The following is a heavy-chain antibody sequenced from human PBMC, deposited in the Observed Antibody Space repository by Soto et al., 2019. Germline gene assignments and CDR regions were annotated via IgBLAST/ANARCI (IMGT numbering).Heavy chain of an antibody. CDR1: GGSISSYY. CDR3: ARDVVGATLPYYYYGMDV. D-gene: IGHD1-26*01. V-gene: IGHV4-59*01. Sequence: XXTLSLAFTVCGGSISSYYWRWIPKPPGKGLEWIGYIYYTGSTNYNPYLKSRVTISVDTSKNQFSLKLSSVTAADTAVYYCARDVVGATLPYYYYGMDVWGQGTTVTVSS. J-gene: IGHJ6*02. CDR2: IYYTGST.